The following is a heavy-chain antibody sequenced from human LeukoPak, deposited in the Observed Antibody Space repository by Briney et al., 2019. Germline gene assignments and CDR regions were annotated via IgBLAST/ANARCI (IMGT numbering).Heavy chain of an antibody. CDR1: GFTFSSYW. D-gene: IGHD3-9*01. Sequence: GGSLRLSCAASGFTFSSYWMNWVRQAPGKGLEWVANIKQDGSEKYYVDSVKGRFTISRDNAKNSLYLQMNSLRAEDTAVYYCARGALRYFDWLSEYCFDYWGQGTLVTVSS. V-gene: IGHV3-7*01. CDR3: ARGALRYFDWLSEYCFDY. CDR2: IKQDGSEK. J-gene: IGHJ4*02.